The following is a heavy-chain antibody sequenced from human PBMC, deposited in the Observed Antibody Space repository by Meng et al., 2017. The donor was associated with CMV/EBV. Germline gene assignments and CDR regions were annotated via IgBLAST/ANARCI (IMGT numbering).Heavy chain of an antibody. D-gene: IGHD7-27*01. CDR2: INSDGSST. J-gene: IGHJ5*02. V-gene: IGHV3-74*01. CDR3: ARDRLLGWFDP. CDR1: GFTFSSYW. Sequence: VQLAVSGGGLVQPGVSLRISCAASGFTFSSYWMHWVRQAPGKGLVWVSRINSDGSSTSYADSVKGRFTISRDNAKNTLYLQMNSLRAEDTAVYYCARDRLLGWFDPWGQGTLVTVSS.